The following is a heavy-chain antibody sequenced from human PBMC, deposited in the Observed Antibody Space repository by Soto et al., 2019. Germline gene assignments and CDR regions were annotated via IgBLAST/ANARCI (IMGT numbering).Heavy chain of an antibody. CDR3: ARDPRIYSDPYYFDY. Sequence: SXTLSLNCTVSGGSMSSFYWSWIRQPPGKGLEWIGCIYYYGNTNYNPSLKSRVTISVDTSKNQFSLKLSSVTAADTAVYYCARDPRIYSDPYYFDYWGQGTLVTVSS. CDR1: GGSMSSFY. CDR2: IYYYGNT. D-gene: IGHD4-17*01. J-gene: IGHJ4*02. V-gene: IGHV4-59*01.